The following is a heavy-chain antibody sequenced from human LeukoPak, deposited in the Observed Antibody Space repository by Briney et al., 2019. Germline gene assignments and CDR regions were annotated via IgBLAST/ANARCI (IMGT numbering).Heavy chain of an antibody. CDR2: MQYDGSEE. J-gene: IGHJ4*02. CDR3: AGKAAAYYFVY. D-gene: IGHD2-2*01. V-gene: IGHV3-30*02. CDR1: GFSFSTYG. Sequence: GGSLRLSCAASGFSFSTYGMHWVRQAPGKGLEWVTFMQYDGSEEYYADSVKGRYTISRDNSKNTLYLQMDSLRGEDTAVYYCAGKAAAYYFVYWGQGTLVTVSS.